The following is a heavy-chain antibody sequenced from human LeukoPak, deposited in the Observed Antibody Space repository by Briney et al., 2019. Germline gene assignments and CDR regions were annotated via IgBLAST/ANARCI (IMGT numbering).Heavy chain of an antibody. D-gene: IGHD6-13*01. CDR2: TYPGGSDT. CDR1: GYIFTSYY. Sequence: GESLKISCKVSGYIFTSYYIGWVRHMPGEGLQWMGVTYPGGSDTRYSPSFQGQVTISADKSISTAYLQWSSLKASDTAIYYCARAASGTARFDFWGQGTLVTVSS. V-gene: IGHV5-51*01. CDR3: ARAASGTARFDF. J-gene: IGHJ4*02.